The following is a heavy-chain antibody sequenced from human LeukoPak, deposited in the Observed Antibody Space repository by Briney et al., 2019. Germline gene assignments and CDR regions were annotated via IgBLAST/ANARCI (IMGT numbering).Heavy chain of an antibody. CDR1: GFTFSDYG. CDR2: ITPAGVIA. Sequence: GSLRLSCAASGFTFSDYGMHWVRQAPGKGLEYVSAITPAGVIAYYANSVRGRFSTTRDNSRNTLYLQMGSLRPEDMAVYYCARDPGLRSGRYPLDIWGQGTMVTVSS. CDR3: ARDPGLRSGRYPLDI. V-gene: IGHV3-64*01. D-gene: IGHD6-19*01. J-gene: IGHJ3*02.